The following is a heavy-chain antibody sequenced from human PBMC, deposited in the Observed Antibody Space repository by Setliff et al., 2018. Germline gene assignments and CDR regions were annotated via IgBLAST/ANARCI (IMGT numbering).Heavy chain of an antibody. CDR1: GYTLSRHY. V-gene: IGHV1-46*01. CDR3: ASDRNDNYESSGYYYAGGYMDV. CDR2: INPGGGSA. D-gene: IGHD3-22*01. Sequence: ASVKVSCKATGYTLSRHYMHWARQAPGQGLEWMGIINPGGGSASIVQKFQGRVTITWVTSISTAYMELSSLRSEDTAVYYCASDRNDNYESSGYYYAGGYMDVWGKGTTVTVSS. J-gene: IGHJ6*03.